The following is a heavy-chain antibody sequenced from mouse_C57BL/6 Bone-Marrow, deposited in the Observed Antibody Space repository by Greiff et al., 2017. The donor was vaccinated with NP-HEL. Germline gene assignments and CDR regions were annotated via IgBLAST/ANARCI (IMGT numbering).Heavy chain of an antibody. Sequence: EVQLQQSGPELVKPGASVKISCKASGYTFTDYYMNWVKQSHGKSLEWIGDINPNNGGTSYNQKFKGKATLTVDKSSSTAYMELRSLTSEDSAVYYCARLGWLLPPYWYFDVWGTGTTVTVSS. CDR3: ARLGWLLPPYWYFDV. J-gene: IGHJ1*03. D-gene: IGHD2-3*01. CDR2: INPNNGGT. V-gene: IGHV1-26*01. CDR1: GYTFTDYY.